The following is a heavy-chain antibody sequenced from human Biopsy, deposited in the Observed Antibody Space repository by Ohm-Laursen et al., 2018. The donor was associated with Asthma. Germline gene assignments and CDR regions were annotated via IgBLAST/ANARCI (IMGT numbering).Heavy chain of an antibody. CDR3: AKDRCCYYYCDMDV. J-gene: IGHJ6*02. Sequence: SSVKVSCKASGGTLNNYAINWVRQAPGQGLEWMGGISPIFGAIKYGQKFQGRLTLTADVFTNTVHMELSSLRSDDTAVLFCAKDRCCYYYCDMDVWGQGTTVTVSS. CDR1: GGTLNNYA. V-gene: IGHV1-69*01. D-gene: IGHD3-16*02. CDR2: ISPIFGAI.